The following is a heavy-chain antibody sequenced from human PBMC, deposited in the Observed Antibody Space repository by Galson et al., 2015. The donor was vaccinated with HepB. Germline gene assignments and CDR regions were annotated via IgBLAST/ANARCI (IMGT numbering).Heavy chain of an antibody. Sequence: SVKVSCKASGYTFTSYAMHWVRQAPGQRLEWMGWINAGNGNTKYSQKFQGRVTITRDTSASTAYMELSSLRSEDTAVYYCARSITMVRGVRLDYYYGMDVWGQGTTVTVSS. CDR2: INAGNGNT. CDR1: GYTFTSYA. D-gene: IGHD3-10*01. V-gene: IGHV1-3*01. J-gene: IGHJ6*02. CDR3: ARSITMVRGVRLDYYYGMDV.